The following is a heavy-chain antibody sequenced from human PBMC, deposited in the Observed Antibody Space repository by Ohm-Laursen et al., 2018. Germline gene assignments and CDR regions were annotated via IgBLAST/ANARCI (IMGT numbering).Heavy chain of an antibody. CDR1: GYSISTGYY. CDR2: IHHRGST. D-gene: IGHD1-14*01. J-gene: IGHJ6*02. Sequence: SDTLSLTCAVSGYSISTGYYWGWIRQPPGKGLEWIGSIHHRGSTYYNPALKSRVTISVDTSKNQFSLKLRSVTAADTAVYYCARGGKRGGYYYYYGMDVWGQGTTVTVSS. CDR3: ARGGKRGGYYYYYGMDV. V-gene: IGHV4-38-2*01.